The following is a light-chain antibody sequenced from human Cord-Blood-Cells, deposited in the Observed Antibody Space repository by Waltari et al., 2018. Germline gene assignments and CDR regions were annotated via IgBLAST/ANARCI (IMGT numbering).Light chain of an antibody. V-gene: IGKV3-11*01. CDR2: DAS. CDR3: QQRSNWLWT. J-gene: IGKJ1*01. CDR1: QSVSSY. Sequence: EIVLTHSPATLSLSPGDRATLSCRASQSVSSYLAWYQQKPGQAPRLLIYDASNRATGIPPRFSGSGSGTDFTLTISSLEPEDFAVYYCQQRSNWLWTFGQGTKVEIK.